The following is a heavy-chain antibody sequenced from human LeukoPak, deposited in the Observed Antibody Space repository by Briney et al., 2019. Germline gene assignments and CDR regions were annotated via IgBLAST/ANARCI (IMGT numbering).Heavy chain of an antibody. CDR2: TNHRGRT. CDR3: ARAYYYDSTGYSEDNY. J-gene: IGHJ4*02. D-gene: IGHD3-22*01. CDR1: GGSFSGYQ. V-gene: IGHV4-34*01. Sequence: SETLSLTCAVSGGSFSGYQWNWIRQPPGKGLEWIGATNHRGRTTYNPSLKSRVPMSIDTSKNHFSLRLSSVTAADTAVYYCARAYYYDSTGYSEDNYWGQGTLVTVSS.